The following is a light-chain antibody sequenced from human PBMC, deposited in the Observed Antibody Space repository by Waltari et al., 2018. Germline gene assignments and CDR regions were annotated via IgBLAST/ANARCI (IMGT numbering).Light chain of an antibody. CDR2: EVN. CDR3: CSYAGSSTYV. CDR1: SSDVGSYNL. Sequence: SITISCTGASSDVGSYNLVSWYRQHPGKAPKLVIYEVNRRPSGVSHRFSGSKSGNTASLTISGLQTEDEADYFCCSYAGSSTYVFGTGTKVTVL. J-gene: IGLJ1*01. V-gene: IGLV2-23*02.